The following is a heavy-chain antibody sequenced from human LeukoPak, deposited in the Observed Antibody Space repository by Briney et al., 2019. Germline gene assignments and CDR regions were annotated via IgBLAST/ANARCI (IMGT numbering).Heavy chain of an antibody. CDR1: GGSFSGYY. V-gene: IGHV4-34*01. D-gene: IGHD3-10*02. CDR3: TRDSQDSYVYYMVV. J-gene: IGHJ6*03. CDR2: INHSGST. Sequence: SETLSLTCAVYGGSFSGYYWSWIRQPPGKGLEWIGEINHSGSTNYNPSLKSRVTISVDTSKNQFSLKLSSVTAEDTAVYYCTRDSQDSYVYYMVVWGKGTTVTVSS.